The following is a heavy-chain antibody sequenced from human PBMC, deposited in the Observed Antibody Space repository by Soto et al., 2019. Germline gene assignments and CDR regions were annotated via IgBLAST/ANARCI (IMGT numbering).Heavy chain of an antibody. CDR2: IYYSGST. CDR1: GGSISSGGYY. V-gene: IGHV4-31*03. CDR3: AXSTWPLYGDYVGVNFDY. Sequence: SETLSLTCTVSGGSISSGGYYWSWIRQHPGKGLEWIGYIYYSGSTYYNPSLKSRVTISVDTSKNQFSLKLSSVTAADTAVYYCAXSTWPLYGDYVGVNFDYWGQGTLVTVSS. D-gene: IGHD4-17*01. J-gene: IGHJ4*02.